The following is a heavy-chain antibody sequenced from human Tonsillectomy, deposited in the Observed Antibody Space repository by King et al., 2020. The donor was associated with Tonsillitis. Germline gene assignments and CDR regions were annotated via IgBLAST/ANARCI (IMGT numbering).Heavy chain of an antibody. CDR2: INSGGNTL. J-gene: IGHJ4*02. CDR3: ARGKRGGFLSLPYFDY. Sequence: VQLVESGGGLVQPGGSLRLSCAASGFTFSSYEMNWVRQAPGEGREWVSYINSGGNTLYYAYSVQGRFTISSDNAKNSLDLQMNSLRAEDTAIYYCARGKRGGFLSLPYFDYWGQGTLVTVSS. D-gene: IGHD3-3*01. V-gene: IGHV3-48*03. CDR1: GFTFSSYE.